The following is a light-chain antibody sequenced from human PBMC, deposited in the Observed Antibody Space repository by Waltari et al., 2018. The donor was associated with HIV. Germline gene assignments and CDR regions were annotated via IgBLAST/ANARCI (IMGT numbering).Light chain of an antibody. J-gene: IGKJ4*01. CDR2: GAS. V-gene: IGKV3D-15*01. Sequence: EIVITQSPATQSVSPGERATLSCRASQSVSSNLAWYQQKPGQAPRLLIYGASTRATGIPARFSGSGSGTEFTLTISSLQSEDFAVYYCQQYNNWLTFGGGTKVEIK. CDR1: QSVSSN. CDR3: QQYNNWLT.